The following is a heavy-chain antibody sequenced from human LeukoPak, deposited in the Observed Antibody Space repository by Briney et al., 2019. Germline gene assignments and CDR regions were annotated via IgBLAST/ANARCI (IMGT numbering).Heavy chain of an antibody. CDR2: ISSSSSYI. V-gene: IGHV3-21*01. Sequence: PGGSLRLSCAASGFTFSSYSMNWVRQAPGKGLEWVSSISSSSSYIYYADSVKGRFTISRDNAKNSLYLQMNSLRAEDTAVYYCARLMTGTMPGFDYWGQGTLVTVSS. CDR1: GFTFSSYS. J-gene: IGHJ4*02. D-gene: IGHD1-1*01. CDR3: ARLMTGTMPGFDY.